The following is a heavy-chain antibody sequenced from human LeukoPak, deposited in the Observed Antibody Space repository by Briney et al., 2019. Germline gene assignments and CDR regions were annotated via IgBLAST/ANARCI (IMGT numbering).Heavy chain of an antibody. CDR3: ARGSSGWYRGWFDP. CDR2: INHSGST. V-gene: IGHV4-34*01. Sequence: SETLSLTCAVYGGSFSGYYWSWIRQPPGKGLEWIGEINHSGSTNYNPSLKSRVTISVDTSKNQFSLKLSSVNAADTAVYYCARGSSGWYRGWFDPWGQGTLVTVSS. D-gene: IGHD6-19*01. J-gene: IGHJ5*02. CDR1: GGSFSGYY.